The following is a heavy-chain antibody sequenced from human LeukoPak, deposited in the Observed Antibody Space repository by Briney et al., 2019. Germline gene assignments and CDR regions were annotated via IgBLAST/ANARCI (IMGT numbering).Heavy chain of an antibody. CDR2: IVVGSGNT. J-gene: IGHJ5*02. CDR3: AAVYSSGWCGFDP. CDR1: GFTFTSSA. D-gene: IGHD6-19*01. V-gene: IGHV1-58*02. Sequence: SVKVSCKASGFTFTSSAMQWVRQARGQRLEWIGWIVVGSGNTNYAQKFQERVTITRDMSTSTAYMELSSLRSEDTAVYYCAAVYSSGWCGFDPWGQGTLVTVSS.